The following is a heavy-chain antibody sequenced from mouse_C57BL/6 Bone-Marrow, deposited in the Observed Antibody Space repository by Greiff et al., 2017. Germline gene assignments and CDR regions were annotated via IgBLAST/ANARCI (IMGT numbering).Heavy chain of an antibody. CDR2: IDPETGGT. CDR3: TRSYYFAGFAY. J-gene: IGHJ3*01. Sequence: QVQLQQSGAELVRPGASVTLSCKASGYTFTDYEMHWVKQTTVHGLEWIGAIDPETGGTAYNQKFKGKAILTADNSSSTAYMELRSLTSEDSAVYYCTRSYYFAGFAYWGQGTLVTVSA. CDR1: GYTFTDYE. V-gene: IGHV1-15*01. D-gene: IGHD1-1*01.